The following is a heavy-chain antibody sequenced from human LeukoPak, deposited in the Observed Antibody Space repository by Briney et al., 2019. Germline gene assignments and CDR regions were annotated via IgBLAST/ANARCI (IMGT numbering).Heavy chain of an antibody. CDR3: ARDAGYSYGWDTFDY. Sequence: GGSLRLSCAASGFTFSSYEMNWVRQAPGKGLEWISYISSSDGTKYYADSVKGRFTISRDNAKNSLYLQMNSLRAEDTAVYYCARDAGYSYGWDTFDYWGQGTLVTVSS. V-gene: IGHV3-48*03. CDR1: GFTFSSYE. D-gene: IGHD5-18*01. CDR2: ISSSDGTK. J-gene: IGHJ4*02.